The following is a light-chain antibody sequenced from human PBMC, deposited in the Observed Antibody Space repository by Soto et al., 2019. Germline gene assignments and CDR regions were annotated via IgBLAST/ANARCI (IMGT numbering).Light chain of an antibody. Sequence: QSALTQPASVSGSPGQSITFSCTGSSSDVGAYDFVSWYRQHPGKAPKLLLYDVNNRPSGVSYRFSGSKSGNTASLSISGLQAEDEADYYCASYSTSSLRVIFGGGTQLTVL. CDR1: SSDVGAYDF. V-gene: IGLV2-14*03. CDR2: DVN. CDR3: ASYSTSSLRVI. J-gene: IGLJ2*01.